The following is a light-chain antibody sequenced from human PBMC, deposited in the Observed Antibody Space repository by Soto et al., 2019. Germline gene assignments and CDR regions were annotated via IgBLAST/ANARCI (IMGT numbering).Light chain of an antibody. CDR3: CSLTASHTYV. CDR1: SSAIGHYDY. CDR2: HVT. V-gene: IGLV2-14*03. Sequence: QSALTQASSVSGPTGHSFTISCTGTSSAIGHYDYVSWYQQHPGKATKRMIYHVTYRPSGFSNRYSGSKSGNSASLTISGLQADDEADYYCCSLTASHTYVFGSGTKVTVL. J-gene: IGLJ1*01.